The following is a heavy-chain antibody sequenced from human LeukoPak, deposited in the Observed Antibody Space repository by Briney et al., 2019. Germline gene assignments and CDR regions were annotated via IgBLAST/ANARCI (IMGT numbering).Heavy chain of an antibody. CDR2: IYYSGST. V-gene: IGHV4-39*07. CDR1: GGSISSRSYY. CDR3: ARRTLYGDYIDY. D-gene: IGHD4-17*01. Sequence: SETLSLTCTVSGGSISSRSYYWGWIRQPPGKGLEWIGSIYYSGSTYYNPSLKSRVTISVDRSKDQFSLELTSVTAADTAVYYCARRTLYGDYIDYWGQGALVSVSS. J-gene: IGHJ4*02.